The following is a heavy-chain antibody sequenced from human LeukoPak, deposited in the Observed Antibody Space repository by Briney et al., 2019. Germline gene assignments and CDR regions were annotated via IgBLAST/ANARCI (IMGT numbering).Heavy chain of an antibody. V-gene: IGHV1-46*01. CDR1: GYTFTSYY. J-gene: IGHJ4*02. D-gene: IGHD3-3*01. Sequence: GASVKVSCKASGYTFTSYYMHWVRQAPGQGLEWMGIINPSGGSTSYAQKFQGRVTITRDMSTSTVYMELSSLRSEDTAVYYCARGTLPTIFGVVITTMGGYFDYWGQGTLVTVSS. CDR2: INPSGGST. CDR3: ARGTLPTIFGVVITTMGGYFDY.